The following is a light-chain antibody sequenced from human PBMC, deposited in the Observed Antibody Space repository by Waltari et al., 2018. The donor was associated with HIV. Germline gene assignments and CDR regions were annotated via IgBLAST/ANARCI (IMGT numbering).Light chain of an antibody. J-gene: IGKJ5*01. CDR3: QQTYATPRT. CDR2: GGT. V-gene: IGKV1-39*01. Sequence: DIQMTQSPSSLSAFVGDRVTITCRASQNISNSLNRYQQKPGKAPEVLIYGGTSLQSGVPSRFSGSGSGTDFTLTISSLQPGDFVTYSCQQTYATPRTFGLGTRLEI. CDR1: QNISNS.